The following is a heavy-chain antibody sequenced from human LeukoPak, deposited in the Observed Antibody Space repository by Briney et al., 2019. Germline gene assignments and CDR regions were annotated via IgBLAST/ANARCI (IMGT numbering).Heavy chain of an antibody. V-gene: IGHV4-61*01. J-gene: IGHJ6*04. CDR3: ARWHIVVVPAARGTYGMDV. Sequence: SATLSLTCTVSGGSVSSGSYYWSWIRQPPGKGLEWIGYIYYSGSTNYNPSPKSRVTISVDTSKNQFSLKLSSVTAADTAVYYCARWHIVVVPAARGTYGMDVWGKGTTVTVSS. D-gene: IGHD2-2*01. CDR1: GGSVSSGSYY. CDR2: IYYSGST.